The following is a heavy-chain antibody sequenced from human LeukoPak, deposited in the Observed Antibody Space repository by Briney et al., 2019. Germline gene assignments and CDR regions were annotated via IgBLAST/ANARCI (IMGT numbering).Heavy chain of an antibody. CDR2: IYYSGTT. V-gene: IGHV4-59*08. CDR3: ARHTVGGYDY. CDR1: GGSVSGYY. J-gene: IGHJ4*02. D-gene: IGHD3-16*01. Sequence: PSETLSLTCTVSGGSVSGYYWSWIRQPPGKGLEWIGFIYYSGTTKYNPSLKSRVTISLDTSRSQFSLKLSSVTAADTAVYYCARHTVGGYDYWGQGTLVTVSS.